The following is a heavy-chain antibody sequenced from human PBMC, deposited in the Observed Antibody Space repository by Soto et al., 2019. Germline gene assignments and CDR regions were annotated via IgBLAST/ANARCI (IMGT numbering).Heavy chain of an antibody. CDR1: VGTFSSSA. J-gene: IGHJ4*02. D-gene: IGHD4-17*01. CDR3: AREGDYGEYTFDY. CDR2: IIPIFGTA. V-gene: IGHV1-69*01. Sequence: QVQLVQSGAEVKKPGSSVKVSCKASVGTFSSSAISWVRQAPGQGLEWMGGIIPIFGTATYGQKFEGRVPITADESTSTAYMELSSLRSEDTAVYYCAREGDYGEYTFDYWSQGPLVTVSS.